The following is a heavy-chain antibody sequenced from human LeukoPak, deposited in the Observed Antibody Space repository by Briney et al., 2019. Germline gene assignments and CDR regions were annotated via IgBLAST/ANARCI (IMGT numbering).Heavy chain of an antibody. Sequence: GESLKISCKGSGYSFTSYWISWVRQMPGKGLEWMGRIDPSDSYTNYSPSFQGHVTISADKSISTAYRQWSSLKASDTAMYYCARRCSSSSCPFEYWGQGTLVTVSS. D-gene: IGHD2-2*01. CDR1: GYSFTSYW. CDR2: IDPSDSYT. J-gene: IGHJ4*02. V-gene: IGHV5-10-1*01. CDR3: ARRCSSSSCPFEY.